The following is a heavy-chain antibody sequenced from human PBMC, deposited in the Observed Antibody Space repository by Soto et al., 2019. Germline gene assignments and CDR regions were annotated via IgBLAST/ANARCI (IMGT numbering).Heavy chain of an antibody. V-gene: IGHV4-30-4*01. J-gene: IGHJ4*02. D-gene: IGHD3-16*01. Sequence: SETLSLTCTVSGGSTSSDNYWSWIRQPPGKGLEWIGHIYYSGNTNYNPSLKSRLAISIDTSKNQFSLKLSSVTAADTAVYFCAREGGESSDGLYYFDSWGQGSLVTVSS. CDR3: AREGGESSDGLYYFDS. CDR1: GGSTSSDNY. CDR2: IYYSGNT.